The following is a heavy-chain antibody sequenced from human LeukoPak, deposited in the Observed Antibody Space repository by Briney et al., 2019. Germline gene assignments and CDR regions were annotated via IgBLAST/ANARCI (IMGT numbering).Heavy chain of an antibody. D-gene: IGHD1-26*01. CDR3: ARDAVGATTDY. J-gene: IGHJ4*02. Sequence: GGSLRLSCAASGITFSSCAMSWVRQAPGKGLEWVSGISGSGGITYYADSVKGRFTISRDNSKNTLYLQMNSLRAEDTAVYYCARDAVGATTDYWGQGTLVTVSS. CDR2: ISGSGGIT. CDR1: GITFSSCA. V-gene: IGHV3-23*01.